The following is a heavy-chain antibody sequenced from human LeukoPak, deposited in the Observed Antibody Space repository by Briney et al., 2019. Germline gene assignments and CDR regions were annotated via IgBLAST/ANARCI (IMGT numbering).Heavy chain of an antibody. CDR2: IYSSGNT. V-gene: IGHV4-4*09. CDR3: ARLYFVGSGYSDL. Sequence: TSETLSLTCTVSGGSISTSYWTWIRQPPGRGLEFIGYIYSSGNTHYNPSHKSRVTVSIDTSKYEFSLKLTSVTAADTAVYYCARLYFVGSGYSDLWGRGTLVSVSS. D-gene: IGHD3-10*01. CDR1: GGSISTSY. J-gene: IGHJ2*01.